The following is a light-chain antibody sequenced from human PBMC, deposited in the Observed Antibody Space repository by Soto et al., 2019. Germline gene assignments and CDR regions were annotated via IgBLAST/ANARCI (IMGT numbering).Light chain of an antibody. V-gene: IGLV1-40*01. J-gene: IGLJ1*01. CDR1: SSNIGAGYD. CDR3: QSYDSSLSGSNV. CDR2: GNS. Sequence: QSVLTQPPSVSRAPGQRVTISCTGSSSNIGAGYDVHWYQQLPGTAPKLLIYGNSNRPSGFPDRFSGSKSGTSASLAITGLQAEYEADYYCQSYDSSLSGSNVFGTGTKLTVL.